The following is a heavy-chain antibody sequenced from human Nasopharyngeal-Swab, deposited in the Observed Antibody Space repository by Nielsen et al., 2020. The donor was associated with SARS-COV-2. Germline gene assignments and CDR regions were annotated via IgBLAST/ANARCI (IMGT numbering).Heavy chain of an antibody. CDR2: ISAYNGNT. CDR1: GYTFTSYA. J-gene: IGHJ4*02. D-gene: IGHD2-15*01. Sequence: ASVKVSCKASGYTFTSYAMHWVRQAPGQGLEWMGWISAYNGNTNYAQKLQGRVTMTTDTSTSTAYMELRSLRSDDTAVYYCARGGVADKSEGIDYWGQGTLVTVSS. V-gene: IGHV1-18*01. CDR3: ARGGVADKSEGIDY.